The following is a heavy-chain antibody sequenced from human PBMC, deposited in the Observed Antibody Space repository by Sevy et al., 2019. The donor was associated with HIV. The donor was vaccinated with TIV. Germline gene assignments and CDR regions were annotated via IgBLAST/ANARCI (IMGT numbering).Heavy chain of an antibody. CDR3: TRVEGAADWGMDV. J-gene: IGHJ6*02. D-gene: IGHD1-26*01. CDR2: IRGKPNGRTT. CDR1: GFTFGDYT. V-gene: IGHV3-49*04. Sequence: GGSLRLSCTVSGFTFGDYTLSWVRQAPGKGLEWVAFIRGKPNGRTTEYAASVKGRFTISRDDCKSIAYLQMNSLKTEDTAVFYCTRVEGAADWGMDVWGQGTTVTVSS.